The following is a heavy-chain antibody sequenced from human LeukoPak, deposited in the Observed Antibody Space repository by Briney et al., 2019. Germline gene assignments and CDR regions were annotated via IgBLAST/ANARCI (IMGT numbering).Heavy chain of an antibody. CDR3: ARRGVGYYYDSSGPFDP. CDR1: GYTFTGYY. V-gene: IGHV1-2*02. D-gene: IGHD3-22*01. J-gene: IGHJ5*02. Sequence: GASVKVSCKASGYTFTGYYIFWVRQAPGQGLEWMGWINPNSGGTNYAQKFQGRVTITADESTSTTYMELSSLRSEDTAVYYCARRGVGYYYDSSGPFDPWGQGTLVTVSS. CDR2: INPNSGGT.